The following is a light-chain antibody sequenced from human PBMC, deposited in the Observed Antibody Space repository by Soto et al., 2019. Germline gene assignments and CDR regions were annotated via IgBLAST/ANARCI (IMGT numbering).Light chain of an antibody. CDR2: DAS. CDR1: QSVRSN. CDR3: QQYKGWPLP. Sequence: EIVMTQSPATLSVSPGERATLSCRARQSVRSNLAWYQQIPGQAPRLLIYDASTGATGIPARFSGSGSGTEVTPTHSRLQFEDFAVYLLQQYKGWPLPFGGGTKVEIK. V-gene: IGKV3-15*01. J-gene: IGKJ4*01.